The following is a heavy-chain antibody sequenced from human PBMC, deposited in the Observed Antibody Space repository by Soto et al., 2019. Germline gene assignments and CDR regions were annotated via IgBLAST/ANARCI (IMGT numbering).Heavy chain of an antibody. V-gene: IGHV3-48*03. CDR1: GVTFSSYE. CDR2: ISGSGASK. J-gene: IGHJ3*02. CDR3: TFLWFGEFHVENFDI. D-gene: IGHD3-10*01. Sequence: EVQLVESGGGLVQPGGSMKVSCAASGVTFSSYEVNWVRQAPGKGLEWVSSISGSGASKYYAESVKGRFTISRDNAQNSVDLPMKRLRAEETAIYFCTFLWFGEFHVENFDIWGQGTMVTVSS.